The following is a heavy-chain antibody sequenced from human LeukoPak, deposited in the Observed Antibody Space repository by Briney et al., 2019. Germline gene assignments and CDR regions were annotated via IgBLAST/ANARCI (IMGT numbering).Heavy chain of an antibody. V-gene: IGHV3-74*01. CDR2: INSDGSST. Sequence: GGSLRLSCAASGFTFSSYWMHWVRQAPGKGLVWVSRINSDGSSTSYADSVKGRFTISRDNAKNTLYLQMNSLRAEDTAVYYCAREPTTAGRYYYGMDVWGQGTTVSVSS. J-gene: IGHJ6*02. CDR1: GFTFSSYW. CDR3: AREPTTAGRYYYGMDV. D-gene: IGHD6-13*01.